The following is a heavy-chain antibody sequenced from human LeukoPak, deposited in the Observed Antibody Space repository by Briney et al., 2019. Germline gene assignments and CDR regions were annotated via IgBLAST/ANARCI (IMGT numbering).Heavy chain of an antibody. CDR3: ARVNFYHSTPYCTPYDY. J-gene: IGHJ4*02. D-gene: IGHD3-22*01. CDR1: GFTFNSYS. Sequence: GGSLGLSCAASGFTFNSYSMNWVRQAPGKGLEWVSFISGSSNFMYYTDSVKGRFTISRDNAKNSLYLQMNSLRAEDTAVYYCARVNFYHSTPYCTPYDYWGRGTLVTVSS. V-gene: IGHV3-21*01. CDR2: ISGSSNFM.